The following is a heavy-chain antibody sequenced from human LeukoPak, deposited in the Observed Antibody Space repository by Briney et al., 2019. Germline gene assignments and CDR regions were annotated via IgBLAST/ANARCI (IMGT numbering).Heavy chain of an antibody. J-gene: IGHJ4*02. CDR3: ARGYSSGWYLFGDY. CDR2: INSDGSST. CDR1: GFTFSSYW. Sequence: GGSLRLSCAASGFTFSSYWMHWVRRAPGKGLVWVSRINSDGSSTTYADSVKGRFTISRDDAKNTLNLQMNSLRAEDTAVYYCARGYSSGWYLFGDYWGQGALVTVSS. D-gene: IGHD6-19*01. V-gene: IGHV3-74*01.